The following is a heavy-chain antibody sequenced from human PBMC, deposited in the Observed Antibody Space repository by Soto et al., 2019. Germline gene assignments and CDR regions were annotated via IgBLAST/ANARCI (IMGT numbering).Heavy chain of an antibody. D-gene: IGHD3-3*01. V-gene: IGHV3-73*01. CDR2: SGSKANNYAA. Sequence: GGSLRLSCAASGFTFSGSTLHWVRQASGKGLEWVGRSGSKANNYAAAYAVSLKGRFTISRDDSRNTAYLEMGSLKIEDTAVHYCARGVYPFWGGHPKGVGYWGQGTVVTVS. CDR3: ARGVYPFWGGHPKGVGY. J-gene: IGHJ4*02. CDR1: GFTFSGST.